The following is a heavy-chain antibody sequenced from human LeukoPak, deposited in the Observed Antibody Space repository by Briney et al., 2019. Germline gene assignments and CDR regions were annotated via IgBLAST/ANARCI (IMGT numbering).Heavy chain of an antibody. D-gene: IGHD3-9*01. J-gene: IGHJ4*02. CDR3: ARGGYQGLRYFDPHEIFDY. CDR2: ISYDGSNK. V-gene: IGHV3-30*04. Sequence: GRSLRLSCAASGFTFSSYAMHWVRQAPGKGLEWVAVISYDGSNKYYADSAKGRSTISRGNSKNTLYLQMNSLRAEDTAVYYCARGGYQGLRYFDPHEIFDYWGQGTLVTVSS. CDR1: GFTFSSYA.